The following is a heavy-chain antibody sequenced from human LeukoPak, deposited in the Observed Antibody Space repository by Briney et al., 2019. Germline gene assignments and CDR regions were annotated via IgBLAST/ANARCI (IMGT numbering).Heavy chain of an antibody. CDR3: ARGRDYYAVSGYHNWFDA. D-gene: IGHD3-22*01. V-gene: IGHV1-46*01. J-gene: IGHJ5*02. Sequence: ASMKVSCKASGYTFTRYYMHWVRQAPGQGLEWMGIISPSGETTSYAQRFQGRVTMTRDTSTRTVYLDLSSLRSEDTAVYYCARGRDYYAVSGYHNWFDAWGQGTLVTVSS. CDR2: ISPSGETT. CDR1: GYTFTRYY.